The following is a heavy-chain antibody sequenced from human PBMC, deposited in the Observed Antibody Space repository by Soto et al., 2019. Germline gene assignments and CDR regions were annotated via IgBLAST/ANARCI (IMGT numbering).Heavy chain of an antibody. CDR1: GGTFSSYA. J-gene: IGHJ5*02. D-gene: IGHD3-10*01. CDR3: ARVPSMVRGVIDNGFDP. V-gene: IGHV1-69*01. CDR2: IIPMYGPA. Sequence: QVPLVQSGAEVKKPGSSVTVSCKASGGTFSSYAIHWVRQAPGQGLEWMGGIIPMYGPAKYAQRFQGRVTITADESTTTVYMELTSLTSQDTAVYYCARVPSMVRGVIDNGFDPWGHGNLVTVSS.